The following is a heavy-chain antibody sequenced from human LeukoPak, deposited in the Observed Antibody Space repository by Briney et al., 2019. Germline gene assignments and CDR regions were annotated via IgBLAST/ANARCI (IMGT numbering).Heavy chain of an antibody. D-gene: IGHD2-2*01. V-gene: IGHV1-8*01. CDR2: MNPNSGNT. J-gene: IGHJ3*02. CDR3: ARAEDYDIVVVPAATNAFDI. CDR1: GYTFTSYD. Sequence: ASVKVSCKASGYTFTSYDINWVRQATGQGLEWMGWMNPNSGNTGYAQKFQGRVTMTRNTSISTAYMELSSLRSEDTAVYYCARAEDYDIVVVPAATNAFDIRGQGTMVTVSS.